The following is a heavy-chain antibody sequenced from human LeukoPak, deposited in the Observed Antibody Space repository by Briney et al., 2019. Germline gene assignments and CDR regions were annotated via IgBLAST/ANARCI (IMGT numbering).Heavy chain of an antibody. CDR3: ARDRFSGSYPLDY. D-gene: IGHD1-26*01. CDR1: GFTFSRYW. J-gene: IGHJ4*02. CDR2: INSDGSST. Sequence: GGSLRLSCAASGFTFSRYWMHWVRQAPGKGLVWVSRINSDGSSTSYADSVKGRFTISRDNAKNSLYLQMNSLRAEDTAVYYCARDRFSGSYPLDYWGQGTLVTVSS. V-gene: IGHV3-74*01.